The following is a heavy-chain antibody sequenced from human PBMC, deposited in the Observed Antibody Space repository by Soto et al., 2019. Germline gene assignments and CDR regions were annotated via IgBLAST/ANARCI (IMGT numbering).Heavy chain of an antibody. D-gene: IGHD2-15*01. CDR1: GDSISTVDYF. CDR2: IYKSATT. Sequence: PSETLSLTCSVSGDSISTVDYFWAWVRQPPGLALEYIGYIYKSATTYYNPSFESRVAISLDTSKSQFSLNVTSLTAADTAVYFCARGRYCLTGRCFPNWFDSWGQGTLVTVSS. CDR3: ARGRYCLTGRCFPNWFDS. V-gene: IGHV4-30-4*01. J-gene: IGHJ5*01.